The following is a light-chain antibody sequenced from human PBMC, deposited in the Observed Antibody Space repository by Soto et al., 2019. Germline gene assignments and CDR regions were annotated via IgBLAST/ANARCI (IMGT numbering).Light chain of an antibody. CDR1: QSISSW. Sequence: DIQMTQSPSTLSASLGDRVTIPCRASQSISSWLAWYQQKPGKAPKLLIYDASSLESGVPSRFSGSGSGTEFTLTISSLQPDDFATYYCQLSFTFGGGTKVEIK. J-gene: IGKJ4*01. CDR2: DAS. CDR3: QLSFT. V-gene: IGKV1-5*01.